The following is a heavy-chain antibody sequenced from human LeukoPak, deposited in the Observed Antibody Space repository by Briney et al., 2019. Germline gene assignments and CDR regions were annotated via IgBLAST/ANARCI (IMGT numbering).Heavy chain of an antibody. Sequence: ASVKVSCKASGGTFSSYAISWVRQAPGQGLEWMGGIIPIFGTANYAQKFQGRVTITADESTSTAYMELSSLRSEDTAVYYCARSPVDNWNYGDYFDYWGEGTLVTVSS. D-gene: IGHD1-7*01. CDR2: IIPIFGTA. CDR3: ARSPVDNWNYGDYFDY. J-gene: IGHJ4*02. CDR1: GGTFSSYA. V-gene: IGHV1-69*13.